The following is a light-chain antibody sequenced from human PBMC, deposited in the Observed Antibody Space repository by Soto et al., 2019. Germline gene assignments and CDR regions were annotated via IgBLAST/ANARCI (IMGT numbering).Light chain of an antibody. V-gene: IGKV1-39*01. CDR3: QQSYSTLYT. J-gene: IGKJ2*01. CDR2: AAS. Sequence: DIQMTQSPSSLSASVEDRVTITCRASQSISSYLNWYQQKPGKAPKLLIHAASSLQSGVPSRFSGSGSGTDFTLTISSLQPEDFATYYCQQSYSTLYTFGQGTKLETK. CDR1: QSISSY.